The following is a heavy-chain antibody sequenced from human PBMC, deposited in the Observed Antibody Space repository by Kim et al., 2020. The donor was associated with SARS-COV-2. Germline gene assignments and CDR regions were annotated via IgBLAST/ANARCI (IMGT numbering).Heavy chain of an antibody. J-gene: IGHJ3*02. D-gene: IGHD6-19*01. CDR3: ARPLGSSSGWFGAFDI. V-gene: IGHV4-39*01. Sequence: SLKRRVTISVDTAKNQFSLKLSSVTAADTAVYYCARPLGSSSGWFGAFDIWGQGTMVTVSS.